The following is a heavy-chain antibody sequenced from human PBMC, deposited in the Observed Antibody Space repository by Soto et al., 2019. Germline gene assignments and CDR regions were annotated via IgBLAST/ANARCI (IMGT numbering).Heavy chain of an antibody. D-gene: IGHD2-2*01. CDR1: GFTFSSYD. CDR3: ARGGDCSKTSCYWARLYYGLDV. J-gene: IGHJ6*02. Sequence: GGSLRLSCAASGFTFSSYDMHWVRQATGKGLEWVSAIGTAGDTYYSGSVKGRFSVSRENVKNSLYLQMNSLRAGDTAVYYCARGGDCSKTSCYWARLYYGLDVWGQGSTVTVSS. CDR2: IGTAGDT. V-gene: IGHV3-13*01.